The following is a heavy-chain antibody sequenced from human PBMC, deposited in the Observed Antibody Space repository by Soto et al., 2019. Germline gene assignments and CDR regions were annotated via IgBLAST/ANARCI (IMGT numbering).Heavy chain of an antibody. Sequence: QVQLVQSGAEVRKPGASVKVSCKASGYIFSGNYLHWVRRAPGQGLEWMAWINAKNGATNYAQKFRGRATVTRDTSISTTYLELSGLTSDDTAVYYCARAREESSGWVDHWGQGTQVTVSP. CDR1: GYIFSGNY. J-gene: IGHJ4*02. V-gene: IGHV1-2*02. CDR2: INAKNGAT. CDR3: ARAREESSGWVDH. D-gene: IGHD6-19*01.